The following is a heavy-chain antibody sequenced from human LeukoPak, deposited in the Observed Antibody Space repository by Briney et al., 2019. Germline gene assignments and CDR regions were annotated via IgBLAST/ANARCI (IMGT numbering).Heavy chain of an antibody. D-gene: IGHD6-13*01. CDR2: ISWNSGSI. CDR1: GFTFDDYA. Sequence: GGSLRLSCAVSGFTFDDYAMHWVRQAPGKGLEWVSGISWNSGSIGYADSVKGRFTISRDNAKNSLYLQMNSLRAEDTALYYCAKADSSSWDLFDYWGQGTLVTVSS. J-gene: IGHJ4*02. V-gene: IGHV3-9*01. CDR3: AKADSSSWDLFDY.